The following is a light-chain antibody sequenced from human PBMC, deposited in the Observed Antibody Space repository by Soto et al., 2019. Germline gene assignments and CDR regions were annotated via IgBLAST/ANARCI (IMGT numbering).Light chain of an antibody. CDR1: QSVSTN. CDR3: QQYNNWTRT. J-gene: IGKJ1*01. Sequence: EIVMTQSPATLSVSPGASATLSYRASQSVSTNLAWYQPKPGHVPRVLIYVAATRATEIPARYIGSGSGTEFTLTIGCVQSEDFAVYYCQQYNNWTRTFGQGTKVEIK. V-gene: IGKV3-15*01. CDR2: VAA.